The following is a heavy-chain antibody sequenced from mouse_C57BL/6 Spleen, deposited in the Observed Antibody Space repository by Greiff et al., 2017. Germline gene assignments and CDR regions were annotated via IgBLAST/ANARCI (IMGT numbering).Heavy chain of an antibody. CDR3: ARDLANWNYAMDY. D-gene: IGHD4-1*01. CDR1: GYTFTSYW. CDR2: IDPSDSET. J-gene: IGHJ4*01. Sequence: QVQLQQPGAELVRPGSSVKLSCKASGYTFTSYWMHWVKQRPIQGLEWIGNIDPSDSETHYNQKFKDKATLTVDKSSSTAYMQLSSLTSEYSAVYYCARDLANWNYAMDYWGQGTSVTVSS. V-gene: IGHV1-52*01.